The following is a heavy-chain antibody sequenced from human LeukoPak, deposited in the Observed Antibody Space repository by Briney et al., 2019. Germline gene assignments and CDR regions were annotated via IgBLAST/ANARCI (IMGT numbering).Heavy chain of an antibody. CDR2: IYPSGST. D-gene: IGHD3-9*01. J-gene: IGHJ4*02. Sequence: SETLSLTCTVSGGSLSNYFWSWIRQPAGKGLEWIGRIYPSGSTNYNPSLKSRVTMSVDTSKNQFSLKLSSVTAADTAVYYCARQDYDILTGYSYYFDYWGQGTLVTVSS. V-gene: IGHV4-4*07. CDR3: ARQDYDILTGYSYYFDY. CDR1: GGSLSNYF.